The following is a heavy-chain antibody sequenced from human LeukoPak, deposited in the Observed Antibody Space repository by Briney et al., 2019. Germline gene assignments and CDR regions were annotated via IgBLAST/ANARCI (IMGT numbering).Heavy chain of an antibody. CDR2: IYPGDSDT. J-gene: IGHJ4*02. CDR3: ARRSSIGWQPYYFDQ. D-gene: IGHD2-2*01. V-gene: IGHV5-51*01. CDR1: GYSFTSYW. Sequence: GESLKISCKGSGYSFTSYWIGWVRQMPGKGLEWMGIIYPGDSDTRYSPSFQGQVTISADKSISTAYLQWSSLGASDTALYYCARRSSIGWQPYYFDQWGQGTLVTVSS.